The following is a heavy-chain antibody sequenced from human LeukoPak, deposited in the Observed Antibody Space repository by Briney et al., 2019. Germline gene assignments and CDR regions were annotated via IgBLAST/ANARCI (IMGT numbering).Heavy chain of an antibody. D-gene: IGHD6-19*01. CDR1: GGSISSYY. CDR2: IKEDGSEK. Sequence: PSETLSLTCTVSGGSISSYYWSWIRQPPGKGLEWVANIKEDGSEKYYVDSVKGRFTISRDNAKNSLYLQLNSLRAEDTAVYYCASQFWWAAVTGTALDCWGQGTLVTVSS. V-gene: IGHV3-7*03. J-gene: IGHJ4*02. CDR3: ASQFWWAAVTGTALDC.